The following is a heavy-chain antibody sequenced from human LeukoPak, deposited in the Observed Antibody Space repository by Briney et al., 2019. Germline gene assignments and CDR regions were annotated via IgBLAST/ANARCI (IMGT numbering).Heavy chain of an antibody. Sequence: ASVKPSCKASGYTFTGYYMHWVRQAPGQGLEWMGWINPNSGGTNYAQKLQGRVTMTRDTSISTAYMELSRLRSDDTAVYYCARVGNWNYLVIDYFDYWGQGTLVTVSS. J-gene: IGHJ4*02. CDR2: INPNSGGT. CDR3: ARVGNWNYLVIDYFDY. D-gene: IGHD1-7*01. V-gene: IGHV1-2*02. CDR1: GYTFTGYY.